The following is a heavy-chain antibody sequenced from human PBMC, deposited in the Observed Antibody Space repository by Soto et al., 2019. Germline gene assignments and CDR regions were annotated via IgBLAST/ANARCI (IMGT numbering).Heavy chain of an antibody. CDR1: DGSISSYY. CDR3: TRPNQGDYAFDI. V-gene: IGHV4-59*01. D-gene: IGHD2-21*02. J-gene: IGHJ3*02. CDR2: VYNSWNT. Sequence: PSETLSLTCYVSDGSISSYYWSWIRQPPGKGLEWIGYVYNSWNTYYNPSLESRVTISVETSKNQISLKLRSVTAADTAVYYCTRPNQGDYAFDIWGQGTLVTV.